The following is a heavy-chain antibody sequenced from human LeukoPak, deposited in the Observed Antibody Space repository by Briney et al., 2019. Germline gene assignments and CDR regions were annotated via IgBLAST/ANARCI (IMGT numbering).Heavy chain of an antibody. CDR2: IIPIFGTA. J-gene: IGHJ4*02. CDR1: GGTFSSYA. D-gene: IGHD1-26*01. Sequence: ASVKVSCKASGGTFSSYAISWVRQAPGQGLEWMGGIIPIFGTANYAQKFQGRVTITADKSTSTAYMELSSLRSEDTAVYHCAIPRGEVQWEYWGQGTLVTVSS. V-gene: IGHV1-69*06. CDR3: AIPRGEVQWEY.